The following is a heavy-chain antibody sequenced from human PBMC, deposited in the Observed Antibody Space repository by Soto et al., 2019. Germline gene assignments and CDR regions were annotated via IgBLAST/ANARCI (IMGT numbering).Heavy chain of an antibody. V-gene: IGHV3-23*01. CDR1: GFTFSSHA. CDR3: AKDPQLSRWLSAPAFAY. D-gene: IGHD5-18*01. CDR2: ITGSGDST. J-gene: IGHJ4*02. Sequence: PGGSLRLSCAVSGFTFSSHAMSWVRQAPGKGLECVSSITGSGDSTYYADSVKGRFTISRDKSKSTLYLQMNSLRAEDTAVYYPAKDPQLSRWLSAPAFAYWGERTQVT.